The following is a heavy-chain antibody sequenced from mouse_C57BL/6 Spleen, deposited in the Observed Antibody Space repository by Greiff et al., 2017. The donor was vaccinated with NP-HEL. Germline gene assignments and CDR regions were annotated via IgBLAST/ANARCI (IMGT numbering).Heavy chain of an antibody. CDR1: GFTFSSYG. J-gene: IGHJ2*01. D-gene: IGHD3-2*02. CDR3: ARRYSSGFSDY. CDR2: ISSGGSYT. Sequence: EVKVVESGGDLVKPGGSLKLSCAASGFTFSSYGMSWVRQTPDKRLEWVATISSGGSYTYYPDSVKGRFTISRDNAKNTLYLQMSSLKSEDTAMYYCARRYSSGFSDYWGQGTTLTVSS. V-gene: IGHV5-6*02.